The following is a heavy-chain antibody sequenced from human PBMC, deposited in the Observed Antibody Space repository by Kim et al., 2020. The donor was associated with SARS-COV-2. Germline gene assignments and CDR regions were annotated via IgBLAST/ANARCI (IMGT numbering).Heavy chain of an antibody. Sequence: GGSLRLSCVTSGSYILHWVSQAPGKGLERVAAMSFDGCSKYFVDSEMGRFNISRDDSKNTVYLELNSLRDEDSAVYSCATEGGTSGRWGYLDSWGQGTLGSVSA. D-gene: IGHD2-15*01. CDR3: ATEGGTSGRWGYLDS. CDR2: MSFDGCSK. V-gene: IGHV3-30-3*01. CDR1: GSYI. J-gene: IGHJ4*02.